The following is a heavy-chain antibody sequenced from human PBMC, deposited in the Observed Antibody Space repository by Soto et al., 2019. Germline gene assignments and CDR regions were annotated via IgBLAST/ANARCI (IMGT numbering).Heavy chain of an antibody. CDR1: GFIISSYG. V-gene: IGHV3-33*05. D-gene: IGHD5-18*01. CDR2: ISYDGSNK. Sequence: GGSLRLSCAASGFIISSYGMHWVRQAPGKGLEWVAVISYDGSNKYYVDSVKGRFTISRDNSKNIVYLQMNGLRVEDTAVYYCVWGPFSFGYSAFDSWGQGTLVTVSS. CDR3: VWGPFSFGYSAFDS. J-gene: IGHJ4*02.